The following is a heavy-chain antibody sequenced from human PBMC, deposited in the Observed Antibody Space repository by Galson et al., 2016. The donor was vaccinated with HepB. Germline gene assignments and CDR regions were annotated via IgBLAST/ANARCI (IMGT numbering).Heavy chain of an antibody. Sequence: SLRLSCAAAGFTFKNFAMHWVRQAPGKGLEWVAVIWFDGSEKYYTDSVKGRFTISRDNSKNTMDLEMNSLRVEDTAVYYWARDYTVGATIIEHWGQGTLVTVSS. CDR3: ARDYTVGATIIEH. D-gene: IGHD5-12*01. CDR2: IWFDGSEK. J-gene: IGHJ4*02. V-gene: IGHV3-33*01. CDR1: GFTFKNFA.